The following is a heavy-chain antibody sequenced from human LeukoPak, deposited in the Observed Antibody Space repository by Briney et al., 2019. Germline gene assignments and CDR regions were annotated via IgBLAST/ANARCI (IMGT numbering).Heavy chain of an antibody. CDR3: ARVIPSVRGAPDY. CDR2: ISSSSSYI. CDR1: GFTFSSDS. V-gene: IGHV3-21*01. D-gene: IGHD3-10*01. Sequence: PGGSLRHSCAASGFTFSSDSRSGSRPAPAKGLGRASSISSSSSYIYYADSVKGRFTISRDNAKNSLYLQMNSLRAEDTAVYYCARVIPSVRGAPDYWGQGTLVTVSS. J-gene: IGHJ4*02.